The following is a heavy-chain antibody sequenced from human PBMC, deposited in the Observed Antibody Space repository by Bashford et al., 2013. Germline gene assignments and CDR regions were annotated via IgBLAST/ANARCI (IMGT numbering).Heavy chain of an antibody. Sequence: ASVKVSCTASGYTFSDYGVSWMRQAPGQGLEWMGWISVSNGKTNYAQKLQGRVTLTTDTSTATAYMELKSLTSDDTAVYFCARVDSTGWDNWFDPWGQGTVVTVSS. CDR1: GYTFSDYG. CDR3: ARVDSTGWDNWFDP. V-gene: IGHV1-18*01. J-gene: IGHJ5*02. D-gene: IGHD6-19*01. CDR2: ISVSNGKT.